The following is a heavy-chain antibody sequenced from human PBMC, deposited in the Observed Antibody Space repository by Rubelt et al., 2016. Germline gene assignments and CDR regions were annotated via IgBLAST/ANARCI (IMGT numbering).Heavy chain of an antibody. V-gene: IGHV4-39*01. Sequence: QLQLQESGPGLVKPSETLSLACTVSGGSISSSTYYWGWIRQPPGKGLEWIGSIYYSGNTFYNPSLKSRVTMSGDTSKGQFSLKLRFVTAADTAVYFCARRGKHGSGSYGYWGQGTLVTVSS. D-gene: IGHD3-10*01. J-gene: IGHJ4*02. CDR1: GGSISSSTYY. CDR3: ARRGKHGSGSYGY. CDR2: IYYSGNT.